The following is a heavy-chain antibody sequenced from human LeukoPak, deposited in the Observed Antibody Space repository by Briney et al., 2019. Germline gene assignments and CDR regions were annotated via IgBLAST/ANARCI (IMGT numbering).Heavy chain of an antibody. CDR1: GFTFSRYW. D-gene: IGHD1-1*01. CDR2: IREDGSDK. J-gene: IGHJ4*02. CDR3: ARGQDWNHDY. V-gene: IGHV3-7*01. Sequence: PGGSLRLSCAASGFTFSRYWMSWVRQAPGKGLEWVANIREDGSDKYYVNSVKGRFAISRGNAKNSLYLQMNSLRAEDTAVYYCARGQDWNHDYWGQGTLVTVSS.